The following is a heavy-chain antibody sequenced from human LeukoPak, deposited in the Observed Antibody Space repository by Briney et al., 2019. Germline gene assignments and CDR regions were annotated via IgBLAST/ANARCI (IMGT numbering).Heavy chain of an antibody. D-gene: IGHD2-15*01. CDR1: GYSISSGYY. V-gene: IGHV4-38-2*02. CDR3: ARVCSSGRCLDY. J-gene: IGHJ4*02. Sequence: PSETLSLTCTISGYSISSGYYWAWMRQPPGKGMEWIGSINHSGSTYYNPSLKSRVTVSVDTSKNQVSLRLSSVTAADTAVYYCARVCSSGRCLDYWGQGTLVTVSS. CDR2: INHSGST.